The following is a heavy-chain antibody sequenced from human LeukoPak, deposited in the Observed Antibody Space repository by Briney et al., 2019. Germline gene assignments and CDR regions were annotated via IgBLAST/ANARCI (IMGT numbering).Heavy chain of an antibody. J-gene: IGHJ4*02. CDR2: IRQDGSEK. V-gene: IGHV3-7*01. CDR1: GFTFSSYW. CDR3: ARGGSRFMVRGVTIDY. D-gene: IGHD3-10*01. Sequence: GGSLRLSCAASGFTFSSYWMSWVRQAPGKGLEWVANIRQDGSEKYYVDSVKGRFTISRDNAKNSLYLQMNSLRAEDTAVYYCARGGSRFMVRGVTIDYWGQGTLVTVSS.